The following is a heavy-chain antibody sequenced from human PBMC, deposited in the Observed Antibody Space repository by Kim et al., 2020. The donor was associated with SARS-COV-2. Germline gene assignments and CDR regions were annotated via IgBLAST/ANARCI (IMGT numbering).Heavy chain of an antibody. CDR3: ARAFVSDAFDI. D-gene: IGHD3-10*01. J-gene: IGHJ3*02. V-gene: IGHV3-9*01. Sequence: GYADSVQGRFTISRDNAKNSLYLQLNSLRAEDTALYYCARAFVSDAFDIWGQGTMVTVSS.